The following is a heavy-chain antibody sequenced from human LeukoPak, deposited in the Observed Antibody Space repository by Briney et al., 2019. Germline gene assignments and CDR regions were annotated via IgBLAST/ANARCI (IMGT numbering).Heavy chain of an antibody. CDR2: ISYDGSNK. Sequence: GGSLRLSCAASGFTFSSYAMHWVRQARGTGLEWLAVISYDGSNKYYADSVKGRFTISRDNSKNTLYLQMNILRAEDTAVYYCAVIAVAGEGYFDYWGQGTLVTVSS. D-gene: IGHD6-19*01. CDR1: GFTFSSYA. V-gene: IGHV3-30-3*01. J-gene: IGHJ4*02. CDR3: AVIAVAGEGYFDY.